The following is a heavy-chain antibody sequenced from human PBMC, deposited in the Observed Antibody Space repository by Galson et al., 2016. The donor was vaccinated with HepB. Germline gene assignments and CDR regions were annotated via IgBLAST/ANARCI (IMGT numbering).Heavy chain of an antibody. CDR3: EREMGSESCGWYYIDL. V-gene: IGHV3-33*01. CDR1: GFTFSRYG. Sequence: SLRLSCAASGFTFSRYGMHWVRQAPGKGLEWLAVIWFDGSNKYHADSVKGRFTISRDNSKNTVYLQMNSLRAEDTAVYYCEREMGSESCGWYYIDLWGQGTLVTVSS. CDR2: IWFDGSNK. D-gene: IGHD6-19*01. J-gene: IGHJ5*02.